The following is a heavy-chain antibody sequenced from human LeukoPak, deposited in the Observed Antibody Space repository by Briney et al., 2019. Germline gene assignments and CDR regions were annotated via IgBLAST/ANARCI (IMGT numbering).Heavy chain of an antibody. Sequence: NASETLSLTCAVSGYSISSGYYWGWIRQPPGKGLDWIGSIYHSGSTYYNPSLKSRVTISVDTSKNQFSLKLSSVTAADTAVYYCARDIVVVRAATYNWFDPWGPRTLVTVSS. D-gene: IGHD2-2*01. CDR2: IYHSGST. CDR3: ARDIVVVRAATYNWFDP. J-gene: IGHJ5*02. CDR1: GYSISSGYY. V-gene: IGHV4-38-2*02.